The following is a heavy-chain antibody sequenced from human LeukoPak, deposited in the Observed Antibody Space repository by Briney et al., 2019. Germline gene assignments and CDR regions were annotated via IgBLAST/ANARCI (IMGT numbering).Heavy chain of an antibody. V-gene: IGHV3-64D*06. CDR1: GFTFRTYA. CDR2: ISSNGGST. J-gene: IGHJ4*02. CDR3: VKGPTSYYGSGSYNDF. D-gene: IGHD3-10*01. Sequence: GGSLRLSCSASGFTFRTYAMYWVRQPPGKGMEYVSAISSNGGSTNYADSVKGRLTISRYNPKNTLYLQMNRLRDEDTAVYYCVKGPTSYYGSGSYNDFWGQGTLVTVSS.